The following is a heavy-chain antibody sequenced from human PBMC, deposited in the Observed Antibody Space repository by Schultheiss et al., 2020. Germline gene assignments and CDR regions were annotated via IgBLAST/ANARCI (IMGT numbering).Heavy chain of an antibody. CDR1: GFTVSSNY. CDR2: IYSGGST. D-gene: IGHD2-15*01. CDR3: ARDDSSGYCSGGSCYNY. V-gene: IGHV3-66*01. J-gene: IGHJ4*02. Sequence: GESLKISCAAYGFTVSSNYMSWVRQAPGKGLEWVSVIYSGGSTYYADSVKGRFTISRDNSKNTLYLQMNSLRAEDTAVYYCARDDSSGYCSGGSCYNYWGQGTLVTVSS.